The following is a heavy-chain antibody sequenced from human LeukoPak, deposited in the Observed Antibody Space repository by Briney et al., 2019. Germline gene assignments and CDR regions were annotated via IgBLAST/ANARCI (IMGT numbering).Heavy chain of an antibody. J-gene: IGHJ4*02. CDR2: ISYDGSNK. D-gene: IGHD3-22*01. CDR3: ASFLGGYSSFH. V-gene: IGHV3-30*01. CDR1: GFTFSSYA. Sequence: GGSLRLSCAASGFTFSSYAMHWVRQAPGKGLEWVAVISYDGSNKYYADSVKGRFTISRDNSKNTLYLQMNSLRAEDTAVYYCASFLGGYSSFHWGQGTLVAVSS.